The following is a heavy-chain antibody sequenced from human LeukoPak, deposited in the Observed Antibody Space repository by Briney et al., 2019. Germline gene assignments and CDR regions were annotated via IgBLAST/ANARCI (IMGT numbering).Heavy chain of an antibody. CDR3: ARIITYYYDSSLPFDY. Sequence: GGSLRLSCAASGFTLSSYAMSWVRQAPGKGLEWVSYISSSGSTIYYADSVKGRFTISRDNAKNSLYLQMNSLRAEDTAVYYCARIITYYYDSSLPFDYWGQGTLVTVSS. CDR1: GFTLSSYA. V-gene: IGHV3-48*03. D-gene: IGHD3-22*01. J-gene: IGHJ4*02. CDR2: ISSSGSTI.